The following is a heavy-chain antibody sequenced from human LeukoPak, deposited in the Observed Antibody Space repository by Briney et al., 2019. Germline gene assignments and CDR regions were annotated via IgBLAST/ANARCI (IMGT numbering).Heavy chain of an antibody. CDR1: GYTFASYD. D-gene: IGHD3-10*01. Sequence: ASVKVSCKASGYTFASYDINWVRQATGQGLEWMGWMNPNSGNTGYAQKFQGRVTMTRNTSISTAYMELSSLRSEDTAVYYCARGRHFTMVRGVRGRNWFDPWGQGTLVTVSS. J-gene: IGHJ5*02. V-gene: IGHV1-8*01. CDR3: ARGRHFTMVRGVRGRNWFDP. CDR2: MNPNSGNT.